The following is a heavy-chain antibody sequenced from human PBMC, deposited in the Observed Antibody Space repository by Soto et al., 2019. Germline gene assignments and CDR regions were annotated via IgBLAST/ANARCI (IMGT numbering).Heavy chain of an antibody. J-gene: IGHJ3*02. D-gene: IGHD3-16*01. Sequence: QVQLVQSGAEVKKPGASVKVSCKASGYTFTSYYMHWVRQAPGQGLVWMGIINPSGGSTSYAQKFQGRVTMTRDTSTSTGYMDLSSLRSDDTAVYYCARGGPHRDAFDIWGQGTMVTVSS. CDR3: ARGGPHRDAFDI. CDR1: GYTFTSYY. V-gene: IGHV1-46*01. CDR2: INPSGGST.